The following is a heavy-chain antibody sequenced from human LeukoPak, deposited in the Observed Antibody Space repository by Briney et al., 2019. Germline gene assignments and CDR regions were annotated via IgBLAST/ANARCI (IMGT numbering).Heavy chain of an antibody. CDR3: AREDSSVSDDAFDI. D-gene: IGHD3-22*01. J-gene: IGHJ3*02. V-gene: IGHV4-39*02. Sequence: SETLSLTCTVSGGSISNYYWSWIRQPPGKGLEWIGSIYHSGSTYYNPSLKSRVTISVDTSKNQFSLRLSSVTAADTAVYYCAREDSSVSDDAFDIWGQGTMVTVSS. CDR2: IYHSGST. CDR1: GGSISNYY.